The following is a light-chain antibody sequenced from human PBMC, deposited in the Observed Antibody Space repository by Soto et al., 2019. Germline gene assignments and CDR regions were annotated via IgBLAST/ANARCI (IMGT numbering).Light chain of an antibody. V-gene: IGKV2-28*01. J-gene: IGKJ1*01. Sequence: DIVMTQSPLSLPVTPGDPASISCXASHSLLHSNGYNYLDWYLQKPGQSPQLLIYLGSNRASGVPDRFSGSGSGTDFTLKISRVEAEDVGVYYCMQALQTPWTFGQGTKVDI. CDR3: MQALQTPWT. CDR2: LGS. CDR1: HSLLHSNGYNY.